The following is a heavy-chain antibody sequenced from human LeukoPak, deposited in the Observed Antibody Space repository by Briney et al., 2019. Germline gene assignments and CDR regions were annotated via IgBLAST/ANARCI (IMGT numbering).Heavy chain of an antibody. D-gene: IGHD2-2*01. J-gene: IGHJ6*02. V-gene: IGHV4-59*01. CDR1: GGSISSYY. CDR2: IYYSGST. CDR3: ARAGYCSSTSCYPYYYYGMDV. Sequence: SETLSLTCTVSGGSISSYYWSWIRQPPGKGLEWIGYIYYSGSTNYNPSLKSRVTISVDTSKNQFSLKLSSVTAADTAVYYCARAGYCSSTSCYPYYYYGMDVWGQGTTVTVSS.